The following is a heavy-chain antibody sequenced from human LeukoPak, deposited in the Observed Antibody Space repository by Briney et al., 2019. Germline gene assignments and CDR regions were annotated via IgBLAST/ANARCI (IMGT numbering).Heavy chain of an antibody. J-gene: IGHJ3*02. Sequence: ASVKVSCKASGYTFTSYDISWVRQAPGQGLEWMGIINPSGGSTIYAQKFQGRVTMTRDMSTSTVYMELSSLRSEDTAVYYCARVGAKGTGYAFDIWGQGTMVTVSS. CDR3: ARVGAKGTGYAFDI. CDR2: INPSGGST. V-gene: IGHV1-46*01. D-gene: IGHD3/OR15-3a*01. CDR1: GYTFTSYD.